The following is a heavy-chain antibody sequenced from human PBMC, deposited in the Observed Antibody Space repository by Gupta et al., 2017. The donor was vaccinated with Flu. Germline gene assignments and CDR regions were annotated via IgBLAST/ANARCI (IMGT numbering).Heavy chain of an antibody. D-gene: IGHD6-13*01. CDR1: GFDFGPYA. CDR3: ARDAAGTDFNWFDP. J-gene: IGHJ5*01. V-gene: IGHV3-21*01. CDR2: ISSSSTYI. Sequence: EVQLVESGGGLVKPGGSLRLSWEGKGFDFGPYALNWVRQVPGKGLEWFASISSSSTYIFYHDSVKGSFTTSRDNAKNSVFLQMNSLRSEDTAVYHCARDAAGTDFNWFDPWGPGTLVTVSS.